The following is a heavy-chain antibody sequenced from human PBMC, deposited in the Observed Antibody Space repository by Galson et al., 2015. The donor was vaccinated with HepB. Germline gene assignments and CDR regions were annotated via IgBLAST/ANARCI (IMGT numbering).Heavy chain of an antibody. J-gene: IGHJ3*02. D-gene: IGHD5-24*01. V-gene: IGHV1-69*13. CDR3: ARAGEMATIPSAFDI. CDR1: GGTFSRYA. Sequence: SVKVSCKASGGTFSRYAISWVRQAPGQGLEWMGGIIPIFGTAKNAQKLLGRATITADESTSTAYMELSSLRSEDTAVYYCARAGEMATIPSAFDIWGQGTMVTVSS. CDR2: IIPIFGTA.